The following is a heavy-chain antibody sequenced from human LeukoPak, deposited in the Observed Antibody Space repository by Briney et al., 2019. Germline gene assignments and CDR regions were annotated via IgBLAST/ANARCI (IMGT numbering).Heavy chain of an antibody. CDR2: ISGSGGST. J-gene: IGHJ4*02. Sequence: GGSLRLSCAASGFTFSSYAMSWVRQAPGKGLEWVSAISGSGGSTYYADSVKGRFTISRDNSKNTLYLQMNSLRSEDTAVYYCAKDRDCGGDCNWGQGTLVIVSS. CDR3: AKDRDCGGDCN. V-gene: IGHV3-23*01. CDR1: GFTFSSYA. D-gene: IGHD2-21*01.